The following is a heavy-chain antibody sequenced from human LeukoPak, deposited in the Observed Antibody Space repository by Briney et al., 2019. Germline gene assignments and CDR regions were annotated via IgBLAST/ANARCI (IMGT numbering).Heavy chain of an antibody. Sequence: GGSLRLSCAASGFTFSSYDMHWVRQPTGKGLEWVSAIGTAGDTYYSDSVKGRFTISREDAKNSLYLQMNNLRAGDTAVYFCARGHMLTGYYNFAWFDAWGQGTLVTVSS. CDR2: IGTAGDT. CDR1: GFTFSSYD. CDR3: ARGHMLTGYYNFAWFDA. V-gene: IGHV3-13*01. D-gene: IGHD3-9*01. J-gene: IGHJ5*02.